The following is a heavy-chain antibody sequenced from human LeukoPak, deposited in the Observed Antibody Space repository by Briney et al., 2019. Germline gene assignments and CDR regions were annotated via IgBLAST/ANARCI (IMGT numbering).Heavy chain of an antibody. J-gene: IGHJ4*02. CDR3: ARGRGIAASYFDY. CDR1: GFTFSSYS. D-gene: IGHD6-13*01. CDR2: ISSSSSYI. V-gene: IGHV3-21*01. Sequence: GGSLRLSCAASGFTFSSYSMNWVRQAPGKGLEWVSSISSSSSYIYYADSVKGRFTISRDNAKNSLYLQMNSLRAEDTAVYYCARGRGIAASYFDYWGQGTLVTVSS.